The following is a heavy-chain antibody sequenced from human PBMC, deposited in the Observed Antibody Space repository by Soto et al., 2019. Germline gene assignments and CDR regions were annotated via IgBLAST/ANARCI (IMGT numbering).Heavy chain of an antibody. CDR3: ASSGQQYYYDSSGYYPGSAEYFQH. CDR1: GGSISSGDYY. V-gene: IGHV4-30-4*02. D-gene: IGHD3-22*01. CDR2: IYYSGST. Sequence: SETLSLTCTVSGGSISSGDYYWSWIRQPPGKGLEWIGYIYYSGSTYYNPSLKSRVTISVDTSKNQFSLKLSSVTAADTAVYYCASSGQQYYYDSSGYYPGSAEYFQHWGQGTLVTVSS. J-gene: IGHJ1*01.